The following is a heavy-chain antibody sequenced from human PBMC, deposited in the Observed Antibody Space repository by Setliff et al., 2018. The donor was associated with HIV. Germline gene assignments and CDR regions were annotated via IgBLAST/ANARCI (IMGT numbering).Heavy chain of an antibody. D-gene: IGHD3-3*01. J-gene: IGHJ4*02. CDR3: ARGSSALIMREFYDFWSATRDAWDY. CDR2: INPSGGST. V-gene: IGHV1-46*01. CDR1: GYTFTDYY. Sequence: SVKVSCKASGYTFTDYYMHWVRQAPGQGLEWMGIINPSGGSTSYQQIFQGRVTMTRDTSTSTVYMELSSLRSEDTAVYYCARGSSALIMREFYDFWSATRDAWDYWGQGTLVTVSS.